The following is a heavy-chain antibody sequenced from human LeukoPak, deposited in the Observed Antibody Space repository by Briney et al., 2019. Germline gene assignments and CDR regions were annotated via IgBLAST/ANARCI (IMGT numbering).Heavy chain of an antibody. CDR3: ARAPQTTVTPYGGARRRYCDY. Sequence: ASVKVSCKASGYTFTSYYMHWVRQAPGQGLEWMGIINPSGGSTNYAQKFQGRVTMTRDTSISTDYMELSSQRSEDTDVYYCARAPQTTVTPYGGARRRYCDYCGQGTLVTASS. D-gene: IGHD4-17*01. CDR1: GYTFTSYY. CDR2: INPSGGST. J-gene: IGHJ4*02. V-gene: IGHV1-46*01.